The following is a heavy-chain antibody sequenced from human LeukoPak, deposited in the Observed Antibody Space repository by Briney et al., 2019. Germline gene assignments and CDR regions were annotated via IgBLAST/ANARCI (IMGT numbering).Heavy chain of an antibody. CDR1: GGSISSSSYY. D-gene: IGHD1-1*01. CDR2: IYYSGST. J-gene: IGHJ5*02. V-gene: IGHV4-39*01. CDR3: GRHAVEAASRWFDP. Sequence: SETLSLTCTVSGGSISSSSYYWGCIRQPPGKGLEWIVSIYYSGSTYYNPSLKSRVTMSVDTSKNQFSLQMSSVTADDTAVYYCGRHAVEAASRWFDPWGQGTLVTVSS.